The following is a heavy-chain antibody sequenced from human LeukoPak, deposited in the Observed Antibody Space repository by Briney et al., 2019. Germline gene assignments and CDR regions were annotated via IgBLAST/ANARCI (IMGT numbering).Heavy chain of an antibody. V-gene: IGHV4-4*07. J-gene: IGHJ4*02. CDR1: GGSISGYY. D-gene: IGHD4-23*01. CDR3: ARDGFATNSNFDY. CDR2: ISTSGNI. Sequence: SETLSPTCTVSGGSISGYYWSWIRQSAGRGLECIARISTSGNINYNPSLKSRVTMSINTSKNQFSLKLSSVTAADTAVYYCARDGFATNSNFDYWGQGTLVTVSS.